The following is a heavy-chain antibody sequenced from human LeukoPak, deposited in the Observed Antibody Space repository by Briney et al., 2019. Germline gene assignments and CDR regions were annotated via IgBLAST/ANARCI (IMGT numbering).Heavy chain of an antibody. J-gene: IGHJ5*02. CDR3: ARHVARGYYDSSGPNWFDP. CDR2: IYHSGST. CDR1: GGSISSGGYS. D-gene: IGHD3-22*01. V-gene: IGHV4-30-2*03. Sequence: PSETLSLTCAVSGGSISSGGYSWSWIRQPPGKGLEWIGYIYHSGSTYYNPSLKSRVTISVDTSKNQFSLKLSSVTAADTAVYYCARHVARGYYDSSGPNWFDPWGQGTLVTVSS.